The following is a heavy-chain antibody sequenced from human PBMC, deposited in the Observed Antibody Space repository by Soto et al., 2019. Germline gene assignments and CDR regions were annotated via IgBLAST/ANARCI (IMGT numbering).Heavy chain of an antibody. CDR2: IKQDGSEK. CDR1: GFTFSSYW. J-gene: IGHJ6*02. V-gene: IGHV3-7*01. Sequence: VQLVESGGGLVQPGGSLRLSCAASGFTFSSYWMSWVRQAPVKGLEWVGNIKQDGSEKNYVDFMEGRFTISRDNAENSLYLQMNSLRAEDTAVYYCARIASAGRGWDVWGQGTTAVVSS. CDR3: ARIASAGRGWDV. D-gene: IGHD6-13*01.